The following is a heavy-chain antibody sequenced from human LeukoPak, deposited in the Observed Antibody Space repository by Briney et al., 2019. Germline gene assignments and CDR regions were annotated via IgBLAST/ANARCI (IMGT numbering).Heavy chain of an antibody. CDR2: IYYSGST. Sequence: NTSETLSLTCTVSGGSISSSSYYWGWIRQPPGKGLEWIGSIYYSGSTYYNPSLKSRVTISVDTSKNQFSLKLSSVTAADTAVYYCARDLASMESDAFDIWGQGTMVTVSS. J-gene: IGHJ3*02. V-gene: IGHV4-39*07. D-gene: IGHD2/OR15-2a*01. CDR3: ARDLASMESDAFDI. CDR1: GGSISSSSYY.